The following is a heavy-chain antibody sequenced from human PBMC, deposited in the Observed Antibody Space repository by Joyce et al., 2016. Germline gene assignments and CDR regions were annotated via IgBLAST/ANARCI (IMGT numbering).Heavy chain of an antibody. J-gene: IGHJ6*02. Sequence: QLAESGGGVVKPGGPLRLSCEAAGSTLSCSSISWFRQDPGKGREWVAAISGTIYYIFHAETGRGRFTVSRDNAKKTLYLQMNSLRAEDSAVFYCARGGISYYYAMDVWGQGTTVTVSS. CDR2: ISGTIYYI. D-gene: IGHD3-16*01. V-gene: IGHV3-21*01. CDR1: GSTLSCSS. CDR3: ARGGISYYYAMDV.